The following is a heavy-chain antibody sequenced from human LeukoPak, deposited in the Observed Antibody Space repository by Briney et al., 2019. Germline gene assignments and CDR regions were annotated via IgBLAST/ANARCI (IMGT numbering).Heavy chain of an antibody. J-gene: IGHJ4*02. Sequence: PGGSLRLSCAASGFTFSSYEMNWVRQAPGKGLEWIGYIYYTGSTEYHPSLKSRVTISLDTSKNQFSLKLTSVTAADTAVYYCARVYQSAEYYFDYWGQGNLVSVSS. D-gene: IGHD2-2*01. V-gene: IGHV4-59*01. CDR2: IYYTGST. CDR1: GFTFSSYE. CDR3: ARVYQSAEYYFDY.